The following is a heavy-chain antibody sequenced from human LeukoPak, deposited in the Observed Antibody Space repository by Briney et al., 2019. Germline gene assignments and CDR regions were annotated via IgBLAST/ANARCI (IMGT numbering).Heavy chain of an antibody. V-gene: IGHV3-30*03. J-gene: IGHJ4*02. CDR1: GFTFSSYG. D-gene: IGHD3-22*01. CDR3: ATRMNSYDNSGYYPHY. Sequence: GRSLRLSCAASGFTFSSYGMHWVRQAPGEGLEWVALISYDGSNKYYADSVKGRFAISRDNSKNTLYLQMNSLRAEDTAVYYCATRMNSYDNSGYYPHYWGQGTLVTVSS. CDR2: ISYDGSNK.